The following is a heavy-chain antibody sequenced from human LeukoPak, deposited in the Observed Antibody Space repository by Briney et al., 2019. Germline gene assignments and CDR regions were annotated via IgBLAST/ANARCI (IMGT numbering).Heavy chain of an antibody. Sequence: GESLKISCKGSGYSFTRYWIGWVRQMPGKGLEWMGVIYPDDSDTRYSPSFQGQVTISADKSINTAYLQWSSLKASDTAMYCCARRPTIAAHSFDYWGRGTLVTVSS. V-gene: IGHV5-51*01. D-gene: IGHD6-6*01. J-gene: IGHJ4*02. CDR1: GYSFTRYW. CDR3: ARRPTIAAHSFDY. CDR2: IYPDDSDT.